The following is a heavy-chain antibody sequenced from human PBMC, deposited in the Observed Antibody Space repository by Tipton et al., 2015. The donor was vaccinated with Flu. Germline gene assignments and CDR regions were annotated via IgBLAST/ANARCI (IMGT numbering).Heavy chain of an antibody. Sequence: SLRLSCAASGFTFSNFALAWVRQAPGKGLEWVSFITGSGGTTYYADSVKGRFTISRDNSKNTLFLQMSSLRAEDTAVYYCAKGANTHMVVPSDYWGQGTLITVSS. CDR2: ITGSGGTT. D-gene: IGHD2-8*01. CDR3: AKGANTHMVVPSDY. CDR1: GFTFSNFA. V-gene: IGHV3-23*01. J-gene: IGHJ4*02.